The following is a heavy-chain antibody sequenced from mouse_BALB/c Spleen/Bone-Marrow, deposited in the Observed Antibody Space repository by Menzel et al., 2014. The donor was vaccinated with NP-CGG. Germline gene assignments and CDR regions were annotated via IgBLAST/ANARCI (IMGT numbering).Heavy chain of an antibody. J-gene: IGHJ2*01. CDR3: ARGDYFDY. Sequence: QVQLKQSGAELMKPGASVKISCKATGYTFSSYWIEWVKQRPGHGLEWIGEILPGSGSANYNEKFKGKATFTADTSSNTAYMQLSSLTSEDSAVYYCARGDYFDYWGQGTTLTVSS. CDR1: GYTFSSYW. V-gene: IGHV1-9*01. CDR2: ILPGSGSA.